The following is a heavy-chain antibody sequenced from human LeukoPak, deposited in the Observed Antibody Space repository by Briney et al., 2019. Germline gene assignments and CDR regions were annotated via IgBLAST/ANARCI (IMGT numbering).Heavy chain of an antibody. D-gene: IGHD2-15*01. CDR2: ISGSGGST. V-gene: IGHV3-23*01. J-gene: IGHJ4*02. CDR1: GCTFSSYA. CDR3: AKGSGVVVVAAITFDY. Sequence: PGGSLRLSCAASGCTFSSYAMSWVRQAPGKGLEWVSAISGSGGSTYYADSVKGRFTISRDNSKNTLYLQMNSLRAEDTAVYYCAKGSGVVVVAAITFDYWGQGTLVTVSS.